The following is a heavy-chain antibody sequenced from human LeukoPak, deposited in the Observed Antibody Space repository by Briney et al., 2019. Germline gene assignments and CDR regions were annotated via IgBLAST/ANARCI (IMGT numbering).Heavy chain of an antibody. V-gene: IGHV4-59*01. CDR1: GDSISGYY. CDR3: ARHRFGHLFDY. Sequence: PSETLSLTCTVSGDSISGYYWSWIRQPPGKGLEWIGYVYHTGHTHYSPSLKSWVTVSLDTSRNQVSLILSSVTAADTAVYYCARHRFGHLFDYWGQGTLVFVSS. J-gene: IGHJ4*02. D-gene: IGHD3-16*01. CDR2: VYHTGHT.